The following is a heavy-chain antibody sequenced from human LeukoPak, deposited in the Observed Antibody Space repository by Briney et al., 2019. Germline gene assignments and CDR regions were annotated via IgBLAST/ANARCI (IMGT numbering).Heavy chain of an antibody. Sequence: PGGSLRLSCAASGFDFNDHYMSWIRQAPGKGLECISYISNSGSGFYYADFVKGRFTISRDNTKNLVHLQMSGLRAEDTAVYYCAELGITMIGGVWGKGTTVTISS. J-gene: IGHJ6*04. V-gene: IGHV3-11*04. CDR1: GFDFNDHY. D-gene: IGHD3-10*02. CDR2: ISNSGSGF. CDR3: AELGITMIGGV.